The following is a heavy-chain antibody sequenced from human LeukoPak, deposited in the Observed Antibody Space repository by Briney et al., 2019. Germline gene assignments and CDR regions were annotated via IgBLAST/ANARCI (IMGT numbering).Heavy chain of an antibody. D-gene: IGHD2-21*02. J-gene: IGHJ4*02. CDR2: ISASGNT. CDR3: ARQGVATAIDY. Sequence: ASETLSLTCTVSGGSISNYYWSWIRQPAGKGLEWIGRISASGNTNYNPSLKSRVTMSVDTSMDLFALKLSSVTAADTAVYYCARQGVATAIDYWGQGTPVTVSS. CDR1: GGSISNYY. V-gene: IGHV4-4*07.